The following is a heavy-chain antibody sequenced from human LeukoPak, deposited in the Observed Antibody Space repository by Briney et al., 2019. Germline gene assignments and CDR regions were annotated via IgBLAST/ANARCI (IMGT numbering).Heavy chain of an antibody. J-gene: IGHJ3*02. D-gene: IGHD2-21*02. V-gene: IGHV4-59*01. Sequence: SETLSLTCTVSGGSLRGNAWSWIRQPPAEALAWIGNIYDNGLTIHNPSLKSRVTISLDTSNQFSLRLRAVTAADTAVYYCVRARDMAFDIWGQGTMVTVSS. CDR3: VRARDMAFDI. CDR1: GGSLRGNA. CDR2: IYDNGLT.